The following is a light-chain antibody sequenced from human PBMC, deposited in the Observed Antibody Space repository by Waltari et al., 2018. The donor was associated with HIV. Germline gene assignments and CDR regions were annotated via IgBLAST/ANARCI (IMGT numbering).Light chain of an antibody. CDR1: TSNIKPEA. CDR3: VSYDSRLDERL. V-gene: IGLV1-47*01. Sequence: QSVLTQPPSVSGTPGQTVTLSCSGSTSNIKPEALYWYQQLPGTAPKLLIYRNYKRPSGVSDRFSCSKSGASASLVISGLRSEDEAHYYCVSYDSRLDERLFGGGTKLTVL. J-gene: IGLJ3*02. CDR2: RNY.